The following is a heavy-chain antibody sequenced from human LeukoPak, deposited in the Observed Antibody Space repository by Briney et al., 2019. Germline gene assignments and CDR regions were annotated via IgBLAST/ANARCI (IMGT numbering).Heavy chain of an antibody. CDR2: INPNSGGT. Sequence: EASVKVSCKASGYTFTGYYMHWVRQAPGQGLEWMGWINPNSGGTNYAQKFQGRVTMTRDTSISTAYMELSRLRSDDTAVYYCARDAGYCSSTSCQGGRFDPWGQGTLVTVSS. V-gene: IGHV1-2*02. J-gene: IGHJ5*02. CDR3: ARDAGYCSSTSCQGGRFDP. D-gene: IGHD2-2*01. CDR1: GYTFTGYY.